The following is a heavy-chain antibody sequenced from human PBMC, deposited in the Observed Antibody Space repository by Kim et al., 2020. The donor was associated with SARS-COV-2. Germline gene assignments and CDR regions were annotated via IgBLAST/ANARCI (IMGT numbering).Heavy chain of an antibody. Sequence: SVKVSCKASGGTFSSYAISWVRQAPGQGLEWMGGIIPIFGTANYAQKFQGRVTITADESTSTAYMELSSLRSEDTAVYYCARDFRSGYYLWSAFDIWGQGTMVTVSS. CDR3: ARDFRSGYYLWSAFDI. CDR2: IIPIFGTA. V-gene: IGHV1-69*13. J-gene: IGHJ3*02. CDR1: GGTFSSYA. D-gene: IGHD3-22*01.